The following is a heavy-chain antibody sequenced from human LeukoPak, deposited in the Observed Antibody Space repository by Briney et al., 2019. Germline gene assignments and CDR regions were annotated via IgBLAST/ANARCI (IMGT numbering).Heavy chain of an antibody. CDR1: GGTFSSYA. J-gene: IGHJ5*02. CDR2: IIPILGIA. Sequence: GASVKVSCKASGGTFSSYAISWVRQAPGQGLEWMGRIIPILGIANYAQKFQGRVTITADKSTSTAYMELSSLRSEDTAVYYCARDIKSSSTSLNWFDPWGQGTLVTVSS. D-gene: IGHD2-2*01. CDR3: ARDIKSSSTSLNWFDP. V-gene: IGHV1-69*04.